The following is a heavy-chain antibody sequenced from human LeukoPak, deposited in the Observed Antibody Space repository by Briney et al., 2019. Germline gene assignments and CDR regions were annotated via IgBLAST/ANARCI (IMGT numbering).Heavy chain of an antibody. CDR3: VKDPSSRYGSSSFDY. J-gene: IGHJ4*02. V-gene: IGHV3-23*01. D-gene: IGHD6-6*01. Sequence: SGGSLRLSCAASGFTFSSYAMSWVRQAPGKGLEWVSAISGSGGSTYYADSVKGRFTISRDNSKNTLYLQMNSLRAEDTAVYYCVKDPSSRYGSSSFDYWGQGTLVTVSS. CDR2: ISGSGGST. CDR1: GFTFSSYA.